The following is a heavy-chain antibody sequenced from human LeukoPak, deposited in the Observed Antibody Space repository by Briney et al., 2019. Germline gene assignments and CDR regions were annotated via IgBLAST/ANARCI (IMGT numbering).Heavy chain of an antibody. CDR3: ARHPLEGLSSYYRSTSCRTNWFDP. D-gene: IGHD2-2*01. J-gene: IGHJ5*02. CDR2: ISAYNGNT. Sequence: VASVKVSCTASGYTFTSYGISWVRQAPGQGLEWMGWISAYNGNTNYAQKLQGRVTMTTDTSTSTAYIELRSLRSDDTAVYYCARHPLEGLSSYYRSTSCRTNWFDPWGQGTLVTVSS. CDR1: GYTFTSYG. V-gene: IGHV1-18*01.